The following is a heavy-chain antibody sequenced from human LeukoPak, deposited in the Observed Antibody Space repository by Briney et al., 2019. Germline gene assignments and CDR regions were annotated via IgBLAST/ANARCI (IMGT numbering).Heavy chain of an antibody. D-gene: IGHD6-19*01. V-gene: IGHV1-69*13. CDR2: IIPIFGTA. CDR1: GCTFSSYA. CDR3: AMEGTGIAVARAPWFDP. J-gene: IGHJ5*02. Sequence: SVTVSCTATGCTFSSYAISWVRQAPGQGLEWMGGIIPIFGTANYAQKFQGRVTITADESTSTAYMELSSLRSEDTAVYYCAMEGTGIAVARAPWFDPWGQGTLVTVSS.